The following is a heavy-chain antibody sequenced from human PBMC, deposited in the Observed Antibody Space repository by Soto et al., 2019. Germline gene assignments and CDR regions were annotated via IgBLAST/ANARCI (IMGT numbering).Heavy chain of an antibody. J-gene: IGHJ4*02. CDR2: ISYDGKNK. CDR3: GKMNGGYCSGGSCYSSFGLCY. D-gene: IGHD2-15*01. Sequence: ESWGGVVPPGRSLRLSCAASAFTFSSYGMHWVRQAPGKGLEWVAVISYDGKNKYYEDSVNGRFTISRDNSKNTLYLQMNSLRAEDSAVYYCGKMNGGYCSGGSCYSSFGLCYWGQGTLVTVSS. V-gene: IGHV3-30*18. CDR1: AFTFSSYG.